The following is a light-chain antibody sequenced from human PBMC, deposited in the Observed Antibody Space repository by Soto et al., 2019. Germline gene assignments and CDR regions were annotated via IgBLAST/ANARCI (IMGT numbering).Light chain of an antibody. V-gene: IGKV2-28*01. CDR3: MQALQTPLT. CDR2: LGS. Sequence: DIVMTQSPLSLPVTPGEPASISCRSSQNLLNSNGYNYLDWYVQKPGQSPQLLIYLGSSRASGVPDRFSGSGSGTDFTLKISSVEAEDVGFYYCMQALQTPLTFGGGTMVEIK. J-gene: IGKJ4*01. CDR1: QNLLNSNGYNY.